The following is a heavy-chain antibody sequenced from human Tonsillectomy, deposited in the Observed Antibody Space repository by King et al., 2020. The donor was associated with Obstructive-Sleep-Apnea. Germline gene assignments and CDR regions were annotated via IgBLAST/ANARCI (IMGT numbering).Heavy chain of an antibody. J-gene: IGHJ6*02. V-gene: IGHV3-30*04. Sequence: VQLVESGGGVVQPGRSLRLSCTASGFAFNLYAIHWVRQAPGKGLEWISVISFDGSDKYYADSAKGRFTVSRDNSKSEVYLQMNSLTSEDTGKYYCARDFITSSAYDLAYYYGADVWGQGTTVTVSS. D-gene: IGHD5-12*01. CDR2: ISFDGSDK. CDR3: ARDFITSSAYDLAYYYGADV. CDR1: GFAFNLYA.